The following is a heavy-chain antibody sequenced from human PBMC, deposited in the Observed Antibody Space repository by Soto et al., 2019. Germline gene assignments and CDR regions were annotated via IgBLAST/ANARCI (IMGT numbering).Heavy chain of an antibody. CDR1: GFTFSSYS. J-gene: IGHJ5*02. V-gene: IGHV3-21*01. CDR2: ISSSSSYI. D-gene: IGHD5-18*01. CDR3: ARDSGYSYGAFPNWFDP. Sequence: GGSLRLSCAASGFTFSSYSMNWVRQAPGMGLEWVSSISSSSSYIYYADSVKGRFTISRDNAKNSLYLQMNSLRAEDTAVYYCARDSGYSYGAFPNWFDPWGQGTLVTVSS.